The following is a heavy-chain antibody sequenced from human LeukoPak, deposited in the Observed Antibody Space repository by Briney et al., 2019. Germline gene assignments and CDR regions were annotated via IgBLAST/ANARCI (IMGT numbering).Heavy chain of an antibody. Sequence: SETLSLTCTVSGGSFSDYYWNWIRQPPGKGLEWIGYFSYTGSTNYNPSLRGRVTLSVDTSKNQFSLKLSSVTAADTAVYYCARIPARRIVITPAYFDLWGLGTLVTVSS. V-gene: IGHV4-59*01. CDR1: GGSFSDYY. CDR3: ARIPARRIVITPAYFDL. J-gene: IGHJ4*02. D-gene: IGHD3-16*01. CDR2: FSYTGST.